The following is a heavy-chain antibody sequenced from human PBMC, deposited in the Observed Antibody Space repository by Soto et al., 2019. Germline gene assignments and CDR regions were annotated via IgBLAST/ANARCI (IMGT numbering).Heavy chain of an antibody. CDR3: TGDIPRTSFEL. Sequence: GGSLRLSCAASGFIFRSYSMAWVRQAPGKGLEWLSYITSSSAYIYYADPVRGRFTISKDNAQNSVYLHVNNLRAEDTAVYYCTGDIPRTSFELWGQGT. D-gene: IGHD2-21*01. J-gene: IGHJ4*02. CDR1: GFIFRSYS. CDR2: ITSSSAYI. V-gene: IGHV3-21*06.